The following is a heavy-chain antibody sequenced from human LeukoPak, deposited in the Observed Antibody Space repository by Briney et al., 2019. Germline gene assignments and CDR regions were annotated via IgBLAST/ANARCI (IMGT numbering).Heavy chain of an antibody. CDR1: GYTLSKLS. CDR2: FDRELGDA. Sequence: ASVKVSCKVSGYTLSKLSIHWVRQAPGKGLEWIGGFDRELGDATFAQKSQGRVTLTEDTSTDTAFMDLSSLRSEDTAMYYCATEKGLGYCSRINCQGDSWGQGTLVTVSS. J-gene: IGHJ4*02. V-gene: IGHV1-24*01. CDR3: ATEKGLGYCSRINCQGDS. D-gene: IGHD2-15*01.